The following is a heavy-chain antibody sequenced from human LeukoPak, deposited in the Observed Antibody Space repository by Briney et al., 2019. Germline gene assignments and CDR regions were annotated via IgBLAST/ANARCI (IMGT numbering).Heavy chain of an antibody. Sequence: SVKVSCKASGGTFSSYAISWVRQAPGQGLEWMGRIIPILGIANYAQKFQGRVTITADKSTSTAYMELSSLRSEDTAVYYCAGAEPYDSSGYYYGYWGQGTLVTVSS. CDR2: IIPILGIA. CDR1: GGTFSSYA. J-gene: IGHJ4*02. D-gene: IGHD3-22*01. V-gene: IGHV1-69*04. CDR3: AGAEPYDSSGYYYGY.